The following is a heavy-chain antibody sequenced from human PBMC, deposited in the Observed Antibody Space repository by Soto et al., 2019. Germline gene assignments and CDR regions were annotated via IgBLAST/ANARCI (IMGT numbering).Heavy chain of an antibody. Sequence: ASVKVSCKASGYTFTSYAMHWVRQAPGQRLEWMGWINAGNGNTKYSQKFQGRVTITRDTSASTAYMELSSLRSEDTAVYYCAKTVGYYYGMDVWGQGTTVTVSS. CDR2: INAGNGNT. V-gene: IGHV1-3*01. CDR1: GYTFTSYA. CDR3: AKTVGYYYGMDV. J-gene: IGHJ6*02. D-gene: IGHD4-17*01.